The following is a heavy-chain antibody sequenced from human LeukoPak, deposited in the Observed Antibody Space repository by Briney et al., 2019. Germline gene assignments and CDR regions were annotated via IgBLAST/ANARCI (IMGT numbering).Heavy chain of an antibody. CDR1: GFTFSSYW. D-gene: IGHD1-1*01. J-gene: IGHJ3*02. V-gene: IGHV3-7*03. CDR2: IKQDGSEK. CDR3: ARALGYEDAFDI. Sequence: PGGSLRLSCAASGFTFSSYWMSWVRQAPGKGLEWVANIKQDGSEKYYVDSVKGRFTISRDNSKNTLYLQMNSLRAEDTAVYYCARALGYEDAFDIWGQGTMVTVSS.